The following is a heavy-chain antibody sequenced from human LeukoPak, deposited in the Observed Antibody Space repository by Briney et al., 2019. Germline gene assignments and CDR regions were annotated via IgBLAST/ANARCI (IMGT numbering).Heavy chain of an antibody. J-gene: IGHJ5*02. V-gene: IGHV1-18*01. CDR3: ARDPLRFGELFGNWFDP. D-gene: IGHD3-10*01. Sequence: GASVKVSCKASGYTFTSYGISWVRQAPGQGLEWMGWISAYNGNTNYAQKLQGRVTMTTDTSTSTAYTELRSLRSDDTAVYYCARDPLRFGELFGNWFDPWGQGTLVTVSS. CDR1: GYTFTSYG. CDR2: ISAYNGNT.